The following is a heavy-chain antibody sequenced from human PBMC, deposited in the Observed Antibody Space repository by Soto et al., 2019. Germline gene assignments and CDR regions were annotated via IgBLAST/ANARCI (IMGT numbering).Heavy chain of an antibody. D-gene: IGHD6-13*01. V-gene: IGHV5-51*01. CDR2: IYPGDSDI. Sequence: GESLKISCNGSGYSFTNYWIGWVRQMPGKGLECMGIIYPGDSDIRYSPSFQGHVTISADKSISTAYLQWNSLEASDTAMYYCARQGQLVRAFDIWGQGTMVTVSS. J-gene: IGHJ3*02. CDR3: ARQGQLVRAFDI. CDR1: GYSFTNYW.